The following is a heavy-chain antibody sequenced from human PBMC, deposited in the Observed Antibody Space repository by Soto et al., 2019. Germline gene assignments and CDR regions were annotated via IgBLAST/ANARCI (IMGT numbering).Heavy chain of an antibody. CDR3: ATTNGDYSTLFDY. D-gene: IGHD4-17*01. V-gene: IGHV3-48*01. CDR1: GFTFSSFS. J-gene: IGHJ4*02. CDR2: ISSTSYMI. Sequence: EVQLVESGGNLVQPGGSLRLSCAASGFTFSSFSMNWVRQAPGKGREWVSYISSTSYMIYYADSVKGRFTISRDNAKNLLLLQLNTLRAEETAVDYCATTNGDYSTLFDYWGQGTLVTVSS.